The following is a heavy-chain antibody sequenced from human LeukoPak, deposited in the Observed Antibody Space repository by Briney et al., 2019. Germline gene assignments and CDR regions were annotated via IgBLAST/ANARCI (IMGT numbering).Heavy chain of an antibody. D-gene: IGHD1-20*01. Sequence: SETLSLTCTVSTGSINTYYWNWIRQPPGKGLEWIGYIYHSGVTNSNPSLKSRVTISVDTSKNQFSLKLSSVTAADTAVYYCAGDPYNYKWFDIWGQGTLVTVSS. J-gene: IGHJ5*02. CDR3: AGDPYNYKWFDI. V-gene: IGHV4-59*01. CDR1: TGSINTYY. CDR2: IYHSGVT.